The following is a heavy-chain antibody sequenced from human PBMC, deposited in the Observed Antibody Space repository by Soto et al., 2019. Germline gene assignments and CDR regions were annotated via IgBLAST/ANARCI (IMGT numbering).Heavy chain of an antibody. Sequence: QVQLVQSGAEVKKPGASVKVSCKASGYTFTSYDINWVRQATGQGLEWMGWMNPNSGNTGYAQKFQGRVTMTRNTSISTAYMELSSLRSEDTAVYYCARGDYILYYGSGSYSVKYVSYGMDVWGQGTTVTVSS. V-gene: IGHV1-8*01. J-gene: IGHJ6*02. CDR2: MNPNSGNT. D-gene: IGHD3-10*01. CDR3: ARGDYILYYGSGSYSVKYVSYGMDV. CDR1: GYTFTSYD.